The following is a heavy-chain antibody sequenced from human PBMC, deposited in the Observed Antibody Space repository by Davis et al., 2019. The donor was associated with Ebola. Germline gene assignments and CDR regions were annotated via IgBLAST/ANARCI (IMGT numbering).Heavy chain of an antibody. J-gene: IGHJ4*02. CDR3: AKGSYGQH. D-gene: IGHD1-26*01. V-gene: IGHV3-23*01. CDR2: ITVAGDAT. Sequence: GESLKISCAASGFTFSKFAMTWVRQAPGKGLEWVSTITVAGDATYYADSVKGRFTISRDSSEDTFYLQMSGLRAEDTAVYYCAKGSYGQHWGQGTLVTVSS. CDR1: GFTFSKFA.